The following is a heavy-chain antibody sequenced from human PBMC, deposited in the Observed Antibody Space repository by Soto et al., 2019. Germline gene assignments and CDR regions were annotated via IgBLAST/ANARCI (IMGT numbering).Heavy chain of an antibody. CDR2: IYYSGST. V-gene: IGHV4-59*08. Sequence: SETLSLTCTVSGGSLSSYYWSWIRQPPGKGLEWIGYIYYSGSTNYNPSLKSRVTISVDTSKNQFSLKLSSVTAADTAVYYCARHGWFGELLGAFDIWGQGTMVTVSS. CDR1: GGSLSSYY. CDR3: ARHGWFGELLGAFDI. J-gene: IGHJ3*02. D-gene: IGHD3-10*01.